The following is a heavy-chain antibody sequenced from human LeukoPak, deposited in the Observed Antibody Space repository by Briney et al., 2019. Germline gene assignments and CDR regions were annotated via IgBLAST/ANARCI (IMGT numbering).Heavy chain of an antibody. Sequence: GASVKVSCKASGYTFNSHPMHWVRQVPGQRLEWMGWINADNGNTRYSQKLQGRVTITRDTSANTAYMELSGLRSEDTAVYYCARGDDSSGYDFDYWGQGTLVTVSS. V-gene: IGHV1-3*01. CDR1: GYTFNSHP. CDR3: ARGDDSSGYDFDY. D-gene: IGHD3-22*01. J-gene: IGHJ4*02. CDR2: INADNGNT.